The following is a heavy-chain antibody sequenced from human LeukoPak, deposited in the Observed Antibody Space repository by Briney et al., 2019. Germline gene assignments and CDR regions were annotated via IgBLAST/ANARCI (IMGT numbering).Heavy chain of an antibody. J-gene: IGHJ4*02. D-gene: IGHD6-13*01. V-gene: IGHV3-23*01. CDR3: AKQYSSYSSSWYDY. Sequence: GGSLRLSCAASGFTFSSYGMSWVRQAPGKGLEWVSAISGSGGSTYYADSVKGRFTISRDNSKNTLYLQMNSLRAEDTAVYYCAKQYSSYSSSWYDYWGQGTLVTVSS. CDR1: GFTFSSYG. CDR2: ISGSGGST.